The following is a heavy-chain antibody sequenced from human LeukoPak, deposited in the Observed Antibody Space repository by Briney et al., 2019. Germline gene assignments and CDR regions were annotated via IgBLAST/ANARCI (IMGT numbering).Heavy chain of an antibody. D-gene: IGHD5-24*01. CDR2: VTSSGGST. V-gene: IGHV1-46*01. J-gene: IGHJ3*02. CDR3: ARVRDGYNDAFDI. CDR1: GYTFTSYG. Sequence: ASVKVSCKASGYTFTSYGISWVRQAPGQGLEWMGIVTSSGGSTDYAQKFRGRVTMTRDMSPSTVYMELSSLRSEDTAVYYCARVRDGYNDAFDIWGQGTMVIVSS.